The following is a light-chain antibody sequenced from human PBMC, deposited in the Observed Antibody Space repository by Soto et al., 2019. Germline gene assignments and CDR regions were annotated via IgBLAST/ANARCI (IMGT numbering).Light chain of an antibody. CDR1: QSVSSSY. CDR3: HQDGSSPQFT. Sequence: EIVLTQSPGTLSLSPGERATLSCRASQSVSSSYLAWYQQKPGQAPRLLIYGASSRATGIPDRFSGSGSGTDFTLNISRLEPEDFAVYYCHQDGSSPQFTFGPGTKVDIK. CDR2: GAS. J-gene: IGKJ3*01. V-gene: IGKV3-20*01.